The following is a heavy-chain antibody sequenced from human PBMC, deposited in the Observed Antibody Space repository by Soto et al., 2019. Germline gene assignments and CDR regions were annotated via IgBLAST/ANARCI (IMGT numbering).Heavy chain of an antibody. Sequence: SETLSLTCTVSGGSISIYYGSWIRQPPGKGLEWIGYIYYSGSTNYNPSLKSRVTISVDTSKNQFSLKLSSVTAADTAVYYCARGVLSYYFDYWGQGTLVTVSS. J-gene: IGHJ4*02. V-gene: IGHV4-59*01. CDR3: ARGVLSYYFDY. D-gene: IGHD2-2*01. CDR1: GGSISIYY. CDR2: IYYSGST.